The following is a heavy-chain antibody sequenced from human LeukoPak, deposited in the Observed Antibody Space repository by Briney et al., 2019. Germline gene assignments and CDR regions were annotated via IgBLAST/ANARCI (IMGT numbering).Heavy chain of an antibody. V-gene: IGHV3-74*01. D-gene: IGHD4-23*01. CDR3: ARGRPHGNDY. J-gene: IGHJ4*02. CDR1: GFTFSSYW. Sequence: GGSLRLSCAASGFTFSSYWMNWVRKAPGKGLVWVSRIASDGSSTTYADSVKGRFSISRDNAKNTLYLQMNSLRVEDTAVYYCARGRPHGNDYWGQGTLVTVSS. CDR2: IASDGSST.